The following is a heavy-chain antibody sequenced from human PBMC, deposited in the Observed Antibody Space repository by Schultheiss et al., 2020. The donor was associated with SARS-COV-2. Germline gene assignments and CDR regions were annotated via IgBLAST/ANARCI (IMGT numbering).Heavy chain of an antibody. J-gene: IGHJ4*02. CDR1: GFTFSSYG. D-gene: IGHD3-9*01. CDR3: AREGHYDILTGYYRPIDY. CDR2: IWYDGSNK. V-gene: IGHV3-33*01. Sequence: GGSLRLSCAASGFTFSSYGMHWVRQAPGKGLEWVAVIWYDGSNKYYADSVKGRFTISRDNSKNTLYLQMNSLRAEDTAVYYCAREGHYDILTGYYRPIDYWGQGTLVTVSS.